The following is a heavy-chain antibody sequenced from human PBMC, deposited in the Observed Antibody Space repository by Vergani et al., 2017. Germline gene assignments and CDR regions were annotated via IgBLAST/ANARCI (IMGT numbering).Heavy chain of an antibody. Sequence: EVQLVESGGGLVQPGRSLRLSCAASGFTFDDYAMHWVRQAPGKGLEWVSGISWNSGSIGYADSVKGRFTISRDNAKNSLYLQMNSLRAEDTALYYCAKYSDTRPMDVWGQGTTVTVSS. CDR3: AKYSDTRPMDV. D-gene: IGHD2-2*01. V-gene: IGHV3-9*01. CDR2: ISWNSGSI. CDR1: GFTFDDYA. J-gene: IGHJ6*02.